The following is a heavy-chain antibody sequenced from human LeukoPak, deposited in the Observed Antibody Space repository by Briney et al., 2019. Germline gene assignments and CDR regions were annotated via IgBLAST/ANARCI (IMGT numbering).Heavy chain of an antibody. V-gene: IGHV1-2*02. D-gene: IGHD1-7*01. CDR2: INSNSGGT. CDR1: GYTFTGYY. CDR3: ARDITLNYDAFDF. J-gene: IGHJ3*01. Sequence: ASVKVSCEASGYTFTGYYMHWVRQAPGQGLEWMGGINSNSGGTNYAQEFQGRVTMTRDTSITTAYMELTRLRSDDTAIFYCARDITLNYDAFDFWGQGTMVIVSA.